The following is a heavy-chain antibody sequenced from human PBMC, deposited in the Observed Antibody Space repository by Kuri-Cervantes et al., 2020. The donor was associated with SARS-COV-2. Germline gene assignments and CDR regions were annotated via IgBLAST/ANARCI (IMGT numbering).Heavy chain of an antibody. J-gene: IGHJ5*02. CDR2: IYYSGST. D-gene: IGHD3-3*01. V-gene: IGHV4-39*01. Sequence: SETLSLTCTVSGGSISSSSYYWGWIRQPPGKGLEWIGSIYYSGSTYYNPSLKSRVTISVYTSKNQFSLKMRSVTAANTAVYYCARQMMSSITIFGVVITRNWFDPWGQGTLVTVSS. CDR3: ARQMMSSITIFGVVITRNWFDP. CDR1: GGSISSSSYY.